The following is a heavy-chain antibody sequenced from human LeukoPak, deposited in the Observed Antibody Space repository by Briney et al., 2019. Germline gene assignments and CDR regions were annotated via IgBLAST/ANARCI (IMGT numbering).Heavy chain of an antibody. D-gene: IGHD2-15*01. Sequence: PGGSLRLSCAASGFTFDDYALHWVRQAPGKGPERVSLFCWDCGTIYYAYSAKGRFTISRDNSKISLYLQMNSRRTEDTALYYCAKDEGRCLDYWGQENCSPRPQ. CDR2: FCWDCGTI. V-gene: IGHV3-43*02. CDR3: AKDEGRCLDY. J-gene: IGHJ4*01. CDR1: GFTFDDYA.